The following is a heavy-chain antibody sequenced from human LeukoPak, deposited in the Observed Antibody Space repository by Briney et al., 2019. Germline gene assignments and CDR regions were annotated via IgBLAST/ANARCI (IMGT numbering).Heavy chain of an antibody. CDR2: ISTSGST. D-gene: IGHD6-19*01. CDR1: GDSISGANYY. Sequence: ASETLSLTCTVSGDSISGANYYWTWIRQPADKGLEWIGRISTSGSTSYDPSLKSRVTISVDTSKNQFFLKLSSVTAADTAVYYCARLRAVPGSLGGYYYYHGMDVWGQGTTVTVSS. J-gene: IGHJ6*02. V-gene: IGHV4-61*02. CDR3: ARLRAVPGSLGGYYYYHGMDV.